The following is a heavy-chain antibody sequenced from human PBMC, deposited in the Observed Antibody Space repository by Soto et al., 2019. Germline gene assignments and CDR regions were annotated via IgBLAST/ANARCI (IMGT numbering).Heavy chain of an antibody. CDR1: GYTFTGYY. CDR3: ARERYCSSTSCYTRYYYYGMDV. Sequence: QVQLVQSGAEVKKPGASVKVSCKASGYTFTGYYMHWVRQAPGQGLEWMGWINPNRGGTNYAQKFQGRVTMTRDTSISTAYMELSRLRSDDTAVYYCARERYCSSTSCYTRYYYYGMDVWGQGTTVTVSS. D-gene: IGHD2-2*02. CDR2: INPNRGGT. V-gene: IGHV1-2*02. J-gene: IGHJ6*02.